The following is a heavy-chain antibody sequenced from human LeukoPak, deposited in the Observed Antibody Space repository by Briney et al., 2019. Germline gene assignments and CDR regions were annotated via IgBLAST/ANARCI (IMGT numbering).Heavy chain of an antibody. D-gene: IGHD6-13*01. V-gene: IGHV3-23*01. J-gene: IGHJ3*02. CDR1: GFTFSSQA. Sequence: GGPLRFSCAASGFTFSSQAMNWVRQAPGKGWNGVAAISTTDRGTYYADSVKGRFIISRDDSKNTLYVQMNSLRLEDTAVYYCARELSRSSWYYAFDIWGQGTMVTVSS. CDR2: ISTTDRGT. CDR3: ARELSRSSWYYAFDI.